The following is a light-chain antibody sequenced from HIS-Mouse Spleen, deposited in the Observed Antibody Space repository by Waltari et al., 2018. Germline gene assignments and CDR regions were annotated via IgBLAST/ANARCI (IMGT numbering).Light chain of an antibody. CDR2: GAS. J-gene: IGKJ4*01. V-gene: IGKV3-15*01. CDR3: QQYNNWPPT. Sequence: EIVMTQSPATLSVSPGERATLSCRASQSVSSNLAWYQQKPGQAPRLLIYGASTRATGIPARFSCSGSGTEFTLTISSMQSEDFAVYYCQQYNNWPPTFGGGTKVEIK. CDR1: QSVSSN.